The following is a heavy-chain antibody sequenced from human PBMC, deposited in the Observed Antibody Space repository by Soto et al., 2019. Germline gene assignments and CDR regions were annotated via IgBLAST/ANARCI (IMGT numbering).Heavy chain of an antibody. CDR1: GYTFTGYY. CDR2: INPNSGGT. Sequence: QVQLVQSGAEVKKPGASVKVSCKASGYTFTGYYMHWVRQAPGQGLEWMGWINPNSGGTNSAQKFPGRVTMTRNTSVSTAYMELSMLRSDDTAVYYCARARWSLPHDYWGQGTLVTVSS. CDR3: ARARWSLPHDY. J-gene: IGHJ4*02. D-gene: IGHD1-26*01. V-gene: IGHV1-2*02.